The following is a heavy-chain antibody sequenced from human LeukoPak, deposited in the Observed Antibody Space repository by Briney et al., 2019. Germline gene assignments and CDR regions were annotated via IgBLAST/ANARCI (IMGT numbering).Heavy chain of an antibody. J-gene: IGHJ4*02. CDR3: ARFISLGG. CDR1: GFTFSSYW. D-gene: IGHD3-10*01. Sequence: PGGSLRLSCAASGFTFSSYWMSWVRQAPGKGLEWVANIKQDGSKRNYVDSVKGRFTISRDNAKNSLYLQMNSLRVEDTAVYYCARFISLGGWGQGAPVTVSS. CDR2: IKQDGSKR. V-gene: IGHV3-7*01.